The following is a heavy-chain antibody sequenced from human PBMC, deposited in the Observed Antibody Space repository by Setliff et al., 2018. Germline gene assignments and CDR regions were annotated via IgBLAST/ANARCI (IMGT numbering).Heavy chain of an antibody. CDR3: ARGAYYDSSGSYAFDI. CDR1: GYTFTSYY. Sequence: ASVKVSCKASGYTFTSYYMHWVRQAPGQGLEWMGIINPSGGSTSYAQKFQGRVTMTRDTSTSTVYMELSSLRSEDTAVYYCARGAYYDSSGSYAFDIWGQGAMVTVSS. V-gene: IGHV1-46*01. D-gene: IGHD3-22*01. CDR2: INPSGGST. J-gene: IGHJ3*02.